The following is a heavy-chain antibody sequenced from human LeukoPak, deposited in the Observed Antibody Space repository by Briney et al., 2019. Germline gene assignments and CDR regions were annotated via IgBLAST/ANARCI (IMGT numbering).Heavy chain of an antibody. CDR1: GYTFTSYY. V-gene: IGHV1-46*01. D-gene: IGHD5-24*01. CDR3: ARALEMATIFRSYYFDY. Sequence: GASVKVSCKASGYTFTSYYIHWVRQAPGQGLEWMGRINPSGGSTSYAQKFQGRVTMTRDTSTSTVYMELSSLRSEDTAVYYCARALEMATIFRSYYFDYWGQGTLVTVSS. CDR2: INPSGGST. J-gene: IGHJ4*02.